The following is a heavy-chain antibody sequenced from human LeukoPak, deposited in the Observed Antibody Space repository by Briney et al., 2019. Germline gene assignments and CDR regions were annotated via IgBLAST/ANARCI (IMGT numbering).Heavy chain of an antibody. Sequence: HGESLKISCSTSGYSFTNYWIGWVRQVPGKGLDWMGIIYPGEGDTRYGDTRKSPSFQGRGTISDDNSISTAYLQWSSLTASDTAMYYCARLASSTWKDAFDIWGHGTMVTVSS. J-gene: IGHJ3*02. V-gene: IGHV5-51*01. CDR2: IYPGEGDTRYGDT. D-gene: IGHD6-13*01. CDR3: ARLASSTWKDAFDI. CDR1: GYSFTNYW.